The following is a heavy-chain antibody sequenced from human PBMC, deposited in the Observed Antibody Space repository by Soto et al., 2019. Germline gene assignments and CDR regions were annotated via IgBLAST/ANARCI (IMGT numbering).Heavy chain of an antibody. V-gene: IGHV6-1*01. CDR2: TYLYRSKWYF. Sequence: SQTLSLTCAISGDSVSSNYAAWNWIRKSPSRGLEWLGRTYLYRSKWYFDYAASLKSRITINPDTSKNQFSLHLDSVTLDDTAVYYFVRDDGPRTTRRFLLRGQGILVTVS. CDR1: GDSVSSNYAA. J-gene: IGHJ4*02. CDR3: VRDDGPRTTRRFLL. D-gene: IGHD1-1*01.